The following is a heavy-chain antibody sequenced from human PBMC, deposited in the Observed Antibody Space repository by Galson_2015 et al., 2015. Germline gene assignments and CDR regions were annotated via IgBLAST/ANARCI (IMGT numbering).Heavy chain of an antibody. CDR1: GFTFSSYW. CDR3: ARDGCSRTSCYDF. Sequence: SLRLSCAASGFTFSSYWMNWVRQAPGKGLEWVANIREDGNEKYYVDSVKGRFTISRDNAKNSLYLQMNSLRAEDTAVYYRARDGCSRTSCYDFWGQGTLVTVSS. CDR2: IREDGNEK. D-gene: IGHD2-2*01. J-gene: IGHJ4*02. V-gene: IGHV3-7*01.